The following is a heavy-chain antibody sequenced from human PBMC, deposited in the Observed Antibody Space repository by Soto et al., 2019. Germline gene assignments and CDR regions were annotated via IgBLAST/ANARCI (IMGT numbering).Heavy chain of an antibody. CDR2: IYPGYSGT. CDR3: ARCLVDYGMDV. J-gene: IGHJ6*02. Sequence: ESLKISCKGSGYSFTSYWIGWVRQMPGKGLEWMGIIYPGYSGTRYSPSFQGQVTISADKSISTAYLQWSSLNASDTAMYYCARCLVDYGMDVWGQGTMVTVSS. V-gene: IGHV5-51*01. CDR1: GYSFTSYW. D-gene: IGHD2-15*01.